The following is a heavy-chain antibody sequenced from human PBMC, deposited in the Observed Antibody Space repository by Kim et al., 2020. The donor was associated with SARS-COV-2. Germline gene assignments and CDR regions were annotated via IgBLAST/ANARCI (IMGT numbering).Heavy chain of an antibody. Sequence: GGSLRLSCSVSGFALSDSVIHWVRQAPGKGLEWLTLISTDGHNRPYADSVKGRFTIPRDTSTNTVFLDMSSLRTDDMGVYYCAKEVGSSGSAGYFDPWGQGTPVTVSS. D-gene: IGHD6-19*01. CDR1: GFALSDSV. V-gene: IGHV3-30*04. CDR2: ISTDGHNR. CDR3: AKEVGSSGSAGYFDP. J-gene: IGHJ5*02.